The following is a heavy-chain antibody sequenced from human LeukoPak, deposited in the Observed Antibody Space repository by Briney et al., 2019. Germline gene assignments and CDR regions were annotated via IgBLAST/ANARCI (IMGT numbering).Heavy chain of an antibody. J-gene: IGHJ4*02. CDR3: ARQDYDYVWGSYRLYYFDY. D-gene: IGHD3-16*02. CDR1: GGSISSSSYY. Sequence: PSETLSLTCTVSGGSISSSSYYWGWIRQPPGKGLEWIGSIYYSRSTYYNPSLKSRVTISVDTSKNQFSLKLSSVTAADTAVYYCARQDYDYVWGSYRLYYFDYWGQGTLVTVSS. V-gene: IGHV4-39*01. CDR2: IYYSRST.